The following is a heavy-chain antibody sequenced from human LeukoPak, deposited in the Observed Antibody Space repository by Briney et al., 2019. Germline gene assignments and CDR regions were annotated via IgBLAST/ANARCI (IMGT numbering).Heavy chain of an antibody. CDR1: GGPFSGYY. J-gene: IGHJ6*03. V-gene: IGHV4-34*01. CDR3: ASKFYCSSTSCYSWDYMDV. Sequence: SETLSLTCAVYGGPFSGYYWSWIRQPPGKGLEWIGEANHSGSTTYNPSLKSRVSISVDTSKNQFSLKLSSVTAADTAVYYCASKFYCSSTSCYSWDYMDVWGKGTTVTVSS. CDR2: ANHSGST. D-gene: IGHD2-2*01.